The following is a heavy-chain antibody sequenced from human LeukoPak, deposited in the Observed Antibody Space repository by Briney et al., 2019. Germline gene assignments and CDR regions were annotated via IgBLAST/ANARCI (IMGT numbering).Heavy chain of an antibody. CDR2: ISSNGGST. Sequence: PGGSLSLSCAASGFTFSSYAMHWVRQAPGKGLEYVSAISSNGGSTYYANSVKGRFTISRDNSKNTLYLQMGSLRAEDMAVYYCAREISGSYYDYFDYWGQGTMVTVSS. J-gene: IGHJ4*02. CDR1: GFTFSSYA. CDR3: AREISGSYYDYFDY. V-gene: IGHV3-64*01. D-gene: IGHD1-26*01.